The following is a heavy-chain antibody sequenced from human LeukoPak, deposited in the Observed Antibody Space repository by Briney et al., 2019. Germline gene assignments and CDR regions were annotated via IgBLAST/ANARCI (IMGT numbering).Heavy chain of an antibody. CDR2: IHPNNGGT. D-gene: IGHD3-10*01. V-gene: IGHV1-2*02. CDR3: SRVFRTMVRGVIVPHFGF. Sequence: ASVTVSCQPSGYTFTDYSIHWVRQAPGQGLEWMGWIHPNNGGTNYAHTFQGRVTITRNKSISTAYTELNILSTDDKAVHYCSRVFRTMVRGVIVPHFGFWGQGTLVSVSS. J-gene: IGHJ4*02. CDR1: GYTFTDYS.